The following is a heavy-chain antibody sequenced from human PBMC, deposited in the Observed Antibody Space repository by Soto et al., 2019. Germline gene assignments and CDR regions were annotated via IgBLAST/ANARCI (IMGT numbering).Heavy chain of an antibody. J-gene: IGHJ5*02. CDR3: ASRPPYYYGSGSYGFDP. CDR1: GGSISSGGYS. CDR2: IYHSGST. Sequence: QLQLQESGSGLVKPSQTLSLTCAVSGGSISSGGYSWSWIRQPPGKGLECIGYIYHSGSTYYNPSLKSRVTISVERSKNQFSRKLSSVTAADTAVYYCASRPPYYYGSGSYGFDPWGQGTLVTVSS. V-gene: IGHV4-30-2*01. D-gene: IGHD3-10*01.